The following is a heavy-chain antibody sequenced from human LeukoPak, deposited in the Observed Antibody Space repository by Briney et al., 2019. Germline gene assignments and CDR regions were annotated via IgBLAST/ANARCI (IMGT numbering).Heavy chain of an antibody. V-gene: IGHV1-69*04. CDR3: ARGYCSSTSCYSVVDY. Sequence: ASVKVSCKASGGTFSNYAISWVRQAPGQGLEWMGRIIPIFGIANYAQKFQGRVTITADKSTSTAYMELSSLRSEDTAVYYCARGYCSSTSCYSVVDYWGQGTLVTVSS. CDR2: IIPIFGIA. D-gene: IGHD2-2*01. J-gene: IGHJ4*02. CDR1: GGTFSNYA.